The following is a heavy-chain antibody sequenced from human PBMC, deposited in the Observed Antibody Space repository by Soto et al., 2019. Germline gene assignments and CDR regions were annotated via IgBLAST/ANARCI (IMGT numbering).Heavy chain of an antibody. J-gene: IGHJ3*02. CDR3: ARDLGSSWYVAFDI. V-gene: IGHV3-11*01. Sequence: QVQLVESGGGLVKPGGSLRLSCAASGFTFNDHYMSWIRQAPGQGLEWISYISSSATTIYYADSVKGRFTISRDNAKNSLYLQMSSLRVEDTAVYYCARDLGSSWYVAFDIWGQGTMVTVSS. CDR1: GFTFNDHY. CDR2: ISSSATTI. D-gene: IGHD6-13*01.